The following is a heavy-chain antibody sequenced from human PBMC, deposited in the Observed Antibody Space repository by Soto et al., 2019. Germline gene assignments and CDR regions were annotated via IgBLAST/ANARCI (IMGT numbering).Heavy chain of an antibody. CDR2: ISAYNGNT. CDR3: ARDYGQDGTTSRRYFDY. Sequence: QVQLVQSGAEVKKPGASVKVPCKASGYTFTSYGISWVRQAPGQGLEWMGWISAYNGNTNYAQKLQGRVTMTTDTSTSTAYMELRSLRSDDTAVYYCARDYGQDGTTSRRYFDYWGQGTLVTVSS. J-gene: IGHJ4*02. D-gene: IGHD1-7*01. CDR1: GYTFTSYG. V-gene: IGHV1-18*01.